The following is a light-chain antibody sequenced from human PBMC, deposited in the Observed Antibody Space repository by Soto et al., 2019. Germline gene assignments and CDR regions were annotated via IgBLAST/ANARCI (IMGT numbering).Light chain of an antibody. CDR1: QGISSY. CDR2: AAS. CDR3: QQYKSYPVT. Sequence: GDRVTITCRASQGISSYLAWYQQKPGKAPKLLIYAASTLQSGVPSNFSGSGYGTDFTLTISSLQPEDFATYYCQQYKSYPVTFGEGTKVDIK. V-gene: IGKV1-9*01. J-gene: IGKJ4*01.